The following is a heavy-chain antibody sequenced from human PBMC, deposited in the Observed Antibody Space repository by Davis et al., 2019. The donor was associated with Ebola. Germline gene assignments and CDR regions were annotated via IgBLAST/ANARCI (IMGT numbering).Heavy chain of an antibody. Sequence: PGGSLRLSCAASGFTFNTYSMHWVRQAPGKGLEWVALISYDGNKKIYADSVKGRFTISRDNSKNTLFLHMNSLRAEDTAVYYCARDGPKRFGEYYFYYTMDVWGKGTTVTVYS. J-gene: IGHJ6*04. CDR1: GFTFNTYS. CDR3: ARDGPKRFGEYYFYYTMDV. V-gene: IGHV3-30-3*01. D-gene: IGHD3-16*01. CDR2: ISYDGNKK.